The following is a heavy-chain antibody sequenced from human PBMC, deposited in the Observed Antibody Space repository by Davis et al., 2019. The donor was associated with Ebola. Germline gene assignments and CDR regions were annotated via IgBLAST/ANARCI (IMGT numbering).Heavy chain of an antibody. CDR3: ARKRWLQSYYFDY. V-gene: IGHV3-7*03. D-gene: IGHD5-24*01. CDR2: IKQDGSEK. CDR1: GFTFSSYS. J-gene: IGHJ4*02. Sequence: GESLKISCAASGFTFSSYSMNWVRQAPGKGLEWVANIKQDGSEKYYVDSVKGRFTISRDNAKNSLYLQMNSLRAEDTAVYYCARKRWLQSYYFDYWGQGTLVTVSS.